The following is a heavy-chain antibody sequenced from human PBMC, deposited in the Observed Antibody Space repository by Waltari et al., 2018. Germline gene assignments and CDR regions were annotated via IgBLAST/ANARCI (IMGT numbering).Heavy chain of an antibody. V-gene: IGHV3-30*04. J-gene: IGHJ6*02. CDR1: EFTFSSYA. CDR3: ARDYCDRTNCHGMDV. D-gene: IGHD3-22*01. Sequence: QVQLVESGGGVVQPGRSLRLACEAPEFTFSSYAMHWVRQAPGKGLEWVAVLSYNARNIYYVDSVKGRFTISRDNSKKALYLQMNSLRAEDTAVYYCARDYCDRTNCHGMDVWGQGTTVTVSS. CDR2: LSYNARNI.